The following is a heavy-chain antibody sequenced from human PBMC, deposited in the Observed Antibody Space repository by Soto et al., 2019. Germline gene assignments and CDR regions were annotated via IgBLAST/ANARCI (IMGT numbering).Heavy chain of an antibody. D-gene: IGHD4-4*01. J-gene: IGHJ4*02. Sequence: QLLESGGASVQPGGSLRLSCVASGFTFKAYAMGWVRQGPGRGVEWVSSITATNGNTYYADSVRGRFTISRDNSRNSLFLQMNGLRPEDSALYYCAKDDGTSSTVFDYWGQGTRVTVPS. CDR3: AKDDGTSSTVFDY. CDR1: GFTFKAYA. V-gene: IGHV3-23*01. CDR2: ITATNGNT.